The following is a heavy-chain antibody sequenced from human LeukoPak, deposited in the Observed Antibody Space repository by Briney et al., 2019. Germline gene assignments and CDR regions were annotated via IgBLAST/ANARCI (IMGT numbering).Heavy chain of an antibody. Sequence: PGRSLRLSCAASGFTFSSYWMHWVRQAPGKGLVSLSRINIDVGSTSYADSVKGRFTIYRDNAKTTLYLKMNSLRDDATAVYYCARVDSGSYWRGFDYWGQGTLVTVSS. CDR2: INIDVGST. CDR1: GFTFSSYW. V-gene: IGHV3-74*01. D-gene: IGHD1-26*01. J-gene: IGHJ4*02. CDR3: ARVDSGSYWRGFDY.